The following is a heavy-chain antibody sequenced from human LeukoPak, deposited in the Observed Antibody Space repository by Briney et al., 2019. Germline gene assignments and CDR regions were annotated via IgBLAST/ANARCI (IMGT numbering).Heavy chain of an antibody. Sequence: GASVKVSCKASGYTFSNFDITWVRQAAGQGPEWMGWMNPELGSTGYAQKFQGRVTMTRDNSKSTAYMELISLRLEDSAIYYCTRAIRHQLLSDYWGQGTLVTVS. J-gene: IGHJ4*02. CDR2: MNPELGST. CDR3: TRAIRHQLLSDY. D-gene: IGHD5-12*01. CDR1: GYTFSNFD. V-gene: IGHV1-8*01.